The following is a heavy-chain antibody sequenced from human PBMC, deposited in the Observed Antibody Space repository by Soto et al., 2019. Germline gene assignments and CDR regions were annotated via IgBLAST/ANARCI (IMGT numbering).Heavy chain of an antibody. J-gene: IGHJ4*02. D-gene: IGHD3-22*01. V-gene: IGHV3-72*01. CDR2: TRNKANSYTT. Sequence: ESGGGLVQPGGSLRLSCAASGFTFTDPYMDWVRQAPGKGLEWVGRTRNKANSYTTEYAASVKGRFTISRDDSKNSLYLQMNSLKTEDTAGDYCARIDSSGYYYTYWGQGTLVTVSS. CDR3: ARIDSSGYYYTY. CDR1: GFTFTDPY.